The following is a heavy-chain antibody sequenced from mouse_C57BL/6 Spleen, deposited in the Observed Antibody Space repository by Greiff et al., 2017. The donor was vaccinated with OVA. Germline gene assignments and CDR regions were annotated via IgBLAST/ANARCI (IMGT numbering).Heavy chain of an antibody. CDR3: ARREYDSYFDY. D-gene: IGHD2-4*01. CDR2: INYDGSST. V-gene: IGHV5-16*02. Sequence: EVMLVESEGGLVQPGSSMKLSCTASGFTFSDYYMAWVRQVPEKGLEWVANINYDGSSTYYLDSLKSRFIISRDNAKNILYLQMSSLKSEDTATYYCARREYDSYFDYWGQGTTLTVSS. CDR1: GFTFSDYY. J-gene: IGHJ2*01.